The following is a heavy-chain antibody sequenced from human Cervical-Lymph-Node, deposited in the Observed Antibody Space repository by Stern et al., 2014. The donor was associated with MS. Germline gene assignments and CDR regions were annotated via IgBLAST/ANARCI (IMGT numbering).Heavy chain of an antibody. Sequence: MQLVQSGAEVKKPGESLKISCKGSGYTFTNYLIAWVRQMPGKGLEWMGFIYPGDSDTTYSPSFQGQVTISPTKSISAAYLQWSSLKASDTAIYYCARVHTAVLSPFDYWGQGTLVTVSS. D-gene: IGHD5-18*01. V-gene: IGHV5-51*01. J-gene: IGHJ4*02. CDR2: IYPGDSDT. CDR3: ARVHTAVLSPFDY. CDR1: GYTFTNYL.